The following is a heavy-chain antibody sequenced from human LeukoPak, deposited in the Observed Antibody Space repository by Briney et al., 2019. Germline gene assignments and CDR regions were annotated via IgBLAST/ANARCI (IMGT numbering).Heavy chain of an antibody. J-gene: IGHJ3*02. CDR2: IYHSGST. CDR1: GGSISSGGYS. Sequence: SETLSLTCAVSGGSISSGGYSWSWIRQPPGKGLEWIGYIYHSGSTYYNPSLKSRVTISVDRSKNQFSLKLSSVTAADTAVYYCARPRYQLLRAFDIWGQGTMVTVSS. D-gene: IGHD2-2*01. V-gene: IGHV4-30-2*01. CDR3: ARPRYQLLRAFDI.